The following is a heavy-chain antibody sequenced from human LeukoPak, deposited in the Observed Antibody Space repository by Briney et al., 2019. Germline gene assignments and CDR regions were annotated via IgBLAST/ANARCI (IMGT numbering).Heavy chain of an antibody. D-gene: IGHD2-2*01. Sequence: PSETLSLTCTVSGGSISSSSYYWGWIRQPPGKGLEWIGSIYYSGSTYYNPSLKSRVTISVDTSKNQFSLKLSSVTAADTAVYYCARGRLTTRYCSSTSCYGWAFDIWGQGTMVTVSS. V-gene: IGHV4-39*01. CDR2: IYYSGST. J-gene: IGHJ3*02. CDR1: GGSISSSSYY. CDR3: ARGRLTTRYCSSTSCYGWAFDI.